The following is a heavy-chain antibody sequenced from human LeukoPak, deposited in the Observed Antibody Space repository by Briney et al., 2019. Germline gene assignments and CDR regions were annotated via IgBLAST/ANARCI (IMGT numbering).Heavy chain of an antibody. CDR1: GITVSSKY. CDR2: MQSGGST. D-gene: IGHD3-16*01. J-gene: IGHJ2*01. Sequence: GGSLRLSCAASGITVSSKYMSWVRQAPGKGLEWVSVMQSGGSTYYADSVKGRFTISRDNSKNTLYLQMNSLRVEDTAVYYCARDGGAGWYFDLWGRGTLVTVSS. V-gene: IGHV3-53*01. CDR3: ARDGGAGWYFDL.